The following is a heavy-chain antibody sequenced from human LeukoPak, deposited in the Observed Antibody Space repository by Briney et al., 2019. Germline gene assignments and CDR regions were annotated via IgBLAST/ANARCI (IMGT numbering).Heavy chain of an antibody. D-gene: IGHD2-2*03. CDR3: ARTIFGGYCSSTSCYAGGYFDY. CDR2: ISNSGTAI. V-gene: IGHV3-48*03. J-gene: IGHJ4*02. CDR1: GFTFSSYE. Sequence: GGSLRLSCAASGFTFSSYEMNWVRQAPGKGLEWVSYISNSGTAIYYADSVKGRFTISRDNAENSLYLQMNSLRAEDTAVYYCARTIFGGYCSSTSCYAGGYFDYWGQGTLVIVSS.